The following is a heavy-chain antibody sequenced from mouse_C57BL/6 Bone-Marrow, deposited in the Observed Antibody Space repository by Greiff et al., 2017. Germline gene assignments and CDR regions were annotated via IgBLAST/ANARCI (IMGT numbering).Heavy chain of an antibody. CDR2: IHPNSGST. CDR1: GYTFTSYW. CDR3: ARDYYGPYWYFDV. D-gene: IGHD1-1*01. Sequence: QVQLQQPGAELVKPGASVKLSCKASGYTFTSYWMHWVKQRPGQGLEWIGMIHPNSGSTNYNEKFKSKATLTVDKSSSTAYMQPSSLTSEDSAVYYCARDYYGPYWYFDVWGTGTTVTVSS. J-gene: IGHJ1*03. V-gene: IGHV1-64*01.